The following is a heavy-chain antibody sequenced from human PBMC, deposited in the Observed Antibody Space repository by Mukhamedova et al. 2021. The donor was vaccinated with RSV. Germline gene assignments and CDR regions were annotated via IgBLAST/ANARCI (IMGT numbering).Heavy chain of an antibody. D-gene: IGHD3-10*01. CDR3: ASTVYGSGSYGGDYYYYYGMDV. Sequence: GQRLEWMGWINAGNGNTKYSQKFQGRVTITRDTSASTAYMELSSLRSEDTAVYYCASTVYGSGSYGGDYYYYYGMDVWGQGYTGT. V-gene: IGHV1-3*01. CDR2: INAGNGNT. J-gene: IGHJ6*02.